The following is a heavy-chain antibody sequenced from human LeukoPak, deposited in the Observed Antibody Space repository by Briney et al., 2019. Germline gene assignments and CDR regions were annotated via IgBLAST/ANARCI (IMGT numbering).Heavy chain of an antibody. V-gene: IGHV4-34*01. J-gene: IGHJ4*02. D-gene: IGHD6-13*01. CDR2: INHSGST. Sequence: SETLSLTCAVYGGSFSGYYWSWIRQPPGKGLEWIGEINHSGSTNYNPSLKSRVTISVDTSKNQFSLKLSSVTAAGTAVYYCARRGIAAAGTRLWGQGTLVTVSS. CDR1: GGSFSGYY. CDR3: ARRGIAAAGTRL.